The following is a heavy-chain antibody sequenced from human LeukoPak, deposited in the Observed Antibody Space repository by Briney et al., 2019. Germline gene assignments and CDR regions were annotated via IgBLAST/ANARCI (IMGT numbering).Heavy chain of an antibody. J-gene: IGHJ4*02. CDR2: IIPIFGTA. Sequence: SVKVSCKASGGTFSSYAISWVRQAPGQGLEWMGGIIPIFGTANYAQKFQGRVTITADKSTSTAYMELSSLRSEDTAVYYCANYDSSGYYFDYWGQGTLVTVSS. V-gene: IGHV1-69*06. D-gene: IGHD3-22*01. CDR3: ANYDSSGYYFDY. CDR1: GGTFSSYA.